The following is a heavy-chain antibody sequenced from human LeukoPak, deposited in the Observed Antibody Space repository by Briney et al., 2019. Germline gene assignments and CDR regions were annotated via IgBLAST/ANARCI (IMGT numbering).Heavy chain of an antibody. CDR1: GGSMNNYY. CDR3: ARYDYGDCWFDP. J-gene: IGHJ5*02. D-gene: IGHD4-17*01. Sequence: SETLSLTCTVSGGSMNNYYWSWIRRAPGKGLEWIGYISDSGSTNYNPSLGSRVTISVDTSKNQFSLKLTSVTAADTALYYCARYDYGDCWFDPWGQGTLVTVSS. CDR2: ISDSGST. V-gene: IGHV4-59*01.